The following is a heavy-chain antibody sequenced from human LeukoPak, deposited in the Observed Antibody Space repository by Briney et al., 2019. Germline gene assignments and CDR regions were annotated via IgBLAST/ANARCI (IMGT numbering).Heavy chain of an antibody. V-gene: IGHV3-7*03. J-gene: IGHJ6*02. CDR2: INGDGSDR. CDR1: GFTFTNFW. Sequence: GGSLRLSCAASGFTFTNFWMSWVRQAPGKGLEWVANINGDGSDRYYMDSLKGRFTISRDNAKNSLYLQMNSLRVEDTAIYYCAIAYGLDVWGQGATVTVSS. CDR3: AIAYGLDV.